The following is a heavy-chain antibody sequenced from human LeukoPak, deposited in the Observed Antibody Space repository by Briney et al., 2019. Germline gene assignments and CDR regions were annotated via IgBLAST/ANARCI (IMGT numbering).Heavy chain of an antibody. Sequence: SETLSLTCAVYGGSFSGYYWSWIRQPPGKGLEWIGEINHSGSTNYSPSLKSRVTISVDTSKNQFSLKLSSVTAADTAVYYCARGQSNYYYYYMDVWGKGTTVTVSS. CDR3: ARGQSNYYYYYMDV. CDR1: GGSFSGYY. CDR2: INHSGST. V-gene: IGHV4-34*01. J-gene: IGHJ6*03.